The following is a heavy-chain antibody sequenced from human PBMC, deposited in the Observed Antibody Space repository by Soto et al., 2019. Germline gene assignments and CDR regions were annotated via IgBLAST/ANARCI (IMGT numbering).Heavy chain of an antibody. CDR3: ARRGFCSGGSCHSAAFDI. CDR1: GYSFTSYW. J-gene: IGHJ3*02. D-gene: IGHD2-15*01. V-gene: IGHV5-51*01. CDR2: IYPGDSDT. Sequence: GESLKISCTGSGYSFTSYWIAWVRQMPGKGLEWMGIIYPGDSDTRYSPSFQGQVTISADKSISTADLQWSSLKAPDTAMYYCARRGFCSGGSCHSAAFDIWGQGTMVTVSS.